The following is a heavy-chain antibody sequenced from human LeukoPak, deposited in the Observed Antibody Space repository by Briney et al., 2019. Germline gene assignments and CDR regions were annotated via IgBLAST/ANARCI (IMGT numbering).Heavy chain of an antibody. J-gene: IGHJ4*02. CDR2: IIPIFGTA. V-gene: IGHV1-69*01. CDR1: GGTFSSYA. D-gene: IGHD2-15*01. CDR3: ARRGESYSDGGYYFDY. Sequence: GSSVKVSCKASGGTFSSYAISWVRQAPGQRLEWMGGIIPIFGTANYAQKFQGRVTITADESTSTAYMELSSLRSEDTAVYYCARRGESYSDGGYYFDYWGQGTLVTVSS.